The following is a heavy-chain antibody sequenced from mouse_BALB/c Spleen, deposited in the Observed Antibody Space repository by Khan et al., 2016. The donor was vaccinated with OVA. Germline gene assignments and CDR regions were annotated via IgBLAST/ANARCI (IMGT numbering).Heavy chain of an antibody. CDR3: ARGNYYGYYFDY. CDR1: GYSITSGYA. D-gene: IGHD1-1*01. CDR2: ISYSGGT. V-gene: IGHV3-2*02. Sequence: EVQLQESGPGLVKPSQSLSLTCTVTGYSITSGYAWNWIRQFPGNKLEWMGYISYSGGTSYNPSFKSRISITRDTSKYQFFLQLNSVTTEDTATYYCARGNYYGYYFDYWGQGTPLTVSS. J-gene: IGHJ2*01.